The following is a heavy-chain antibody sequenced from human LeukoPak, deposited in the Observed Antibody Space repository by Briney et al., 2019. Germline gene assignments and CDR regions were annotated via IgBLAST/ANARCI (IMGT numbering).Heavy chain of an antibody. J-gene: IGHJ4*02. V-gene: IGHV4-34*01. CDR3: ARRYSSSTFDY. CDR1: GGSFSGYY. CDR2: INHSGST. D-gene: IGHD6-6*01. Sequence: SETLSLTCAVYGGSFSGYYWSWIRQPPGKGLEWIGEINHSGSTNYNPSLKSRVTISVDTSKNQFSLTLSSVTAADTAVYYCARRYSSSTFDYWGQGTLVTVSS.